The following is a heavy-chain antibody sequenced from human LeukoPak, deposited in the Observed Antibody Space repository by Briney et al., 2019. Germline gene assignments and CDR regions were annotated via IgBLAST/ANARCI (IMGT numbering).Heavy chain of an antibody. V-gene: IGHV4-39*01. Sequence: SETLSLTCTVSGGSISSSGYYWGWIRQPPGKGLEWIASIYYSGSTYYNPSLKSRVTISVDTSKNQLSLKLSSLTAADTAVYYCARHEYSGSYYELSWFDPWGQGTLVTVSS. CDR1: GGSISSSGYY. D-gene: IGHD1-26*01. CDR2: IYYSGST. J-gene: IGHJ5*02. CDR3: ARHEYSGSYYELSWFDP.